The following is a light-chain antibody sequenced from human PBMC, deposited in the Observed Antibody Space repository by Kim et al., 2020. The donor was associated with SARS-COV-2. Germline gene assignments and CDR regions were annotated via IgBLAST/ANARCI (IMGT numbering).Light chain of an antibody. J-gene: IGLJ2*01. CDR3: QSYNRDNVI. Sequence: GKTLTTSCTRSSGSIDDNYVQWYQQRPGGVPTTVIYEDDQRPSGVSDRFSGSIDNSSNSASLTISGLRTEDEADYYCQSYNRDNVIFGGGTQLTVL. CDR1: SGSIDDNY. CDR2: EDD. V-gene: IGLV6-57*03.